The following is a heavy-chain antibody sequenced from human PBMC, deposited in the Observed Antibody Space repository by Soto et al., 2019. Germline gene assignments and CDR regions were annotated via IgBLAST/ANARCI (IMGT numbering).Heavy chain of an antibody. D-gene: IGHD3-9*01. CDR1: GGTFSSYA. CDR3: SRSPRHSAYYDILTGYYFSSYYYGMDV. CDR2: IIPIFGTA. V-gene: IGHV1-69*13. J-gene: IGHJ6*02. Sequence: SVKVSCKASGGTFSSYAISWVRQAPGQGLEWMGGIIPIFGTANYAQKFQGRVTITADESTSTAYMELSSLRSEDTAVYYCSRSPRHSAYYDILTGYYFSSYYYGMDVWGQGTTVTVSS.